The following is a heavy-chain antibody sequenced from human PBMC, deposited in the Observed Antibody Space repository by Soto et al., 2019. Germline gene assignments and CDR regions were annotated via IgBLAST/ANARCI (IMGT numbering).Heavy chain of an antibody. V-gene: IGHV3-23*01. D-gene: IGHD6-19*01. CDR2: ITGGGGST. J-gene: IGHJ4*02. Sequence: VQLMESGGGVVQPGGSLRLSCAASGLTFSSYAMSWVRQAPGKGLEWVSAITGGGGSTYYADSVRGRFTISRDNSKNTEYLQMNSLRAEDTAVYYCANLIDGLSGGYNFFDSWGQGTLVTVSS. CDR1: GLTFSSYA. CDR3: ANLIDGLSGGYNFFDS.